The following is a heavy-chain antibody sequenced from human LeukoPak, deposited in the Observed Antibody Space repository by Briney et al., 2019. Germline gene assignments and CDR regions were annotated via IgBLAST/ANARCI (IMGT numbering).Heavy chain of an antibody. CDR1: GYRFTSYD. Sequence: ASVKVSCKASGYRFTSYDMHWVRQAPGQGLEWMGIINPSGGSTSYAQRFQGRVAMTRDTSTSTVYMELSSLRSEDTAVYYCARAAYSGSGHFDYWGQGTLVTVSS. V-gene: IGHV1-46*01. D-gene: IGHD1-26*01. CDR2: INPSGGST. CDR3: ARAAYSGSGHFDY. J-gene: IGHJ4*02.